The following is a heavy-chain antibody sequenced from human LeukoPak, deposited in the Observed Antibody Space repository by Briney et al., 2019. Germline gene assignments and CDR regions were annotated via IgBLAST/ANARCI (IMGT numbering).Heavy chain of an antibody. V-gene: IGHV3-21*01. J-gene: IGHJ5*02. D-gene: IGHD2-2*02. Sequence: GGSLRLSCAASGFTFHYYGMDWVRQAPGKGLEWVSSISSSGVYTYYADSVKGRFTISRDNAENSLYLQMDSLRAEDTGLYYCARGRGPYTNTDWFDPWGQGTLVTVSS. CDR2: ISSSGVYT. CDR3: ARGRGPYTNTDWFDP. CDR1: GFTFHYYG.